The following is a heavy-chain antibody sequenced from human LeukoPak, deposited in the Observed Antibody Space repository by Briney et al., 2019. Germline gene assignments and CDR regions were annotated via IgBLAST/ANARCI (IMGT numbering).Heavy chain of an antibody. CDR1: GGSISSGDYY. V-gene: IGHV4-30-4*01. CDR2: IYYSGST. J-gene: IGHJ4*02. Sequence: SETLSLTCTVSGGSISSGDYYWSWLRQPPGKGLEWIGYIYYSGSTYYNPSLKSRVTISVDTSKNQFSLKLSSVTAADTAVYYCARESANDSSGYYPVDYWGQGTLVTVSS. D-gene: IGHD3-22*01. CDR3: ARESANDSSGYYPVDY.